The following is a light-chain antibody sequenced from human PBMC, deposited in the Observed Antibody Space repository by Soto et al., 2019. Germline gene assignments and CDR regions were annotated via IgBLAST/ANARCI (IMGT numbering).Light chain of an antibody. CDR1: QSVTSTH. J-gene: IGKJ1*01. CDR2: DAS. CDR3: QQFDGSLWT. Sequence: EIVLTQSPGTLSLSPGERATLSCRASQSVTSTHLAWYQQKPGQAPRLLIYDASTRATGIPDRFSGSGSGTAFTLTISRLEPEDFAVYCCQQFDGSLWTFGPGTKVEIK. V-gene: IGKV3-20*01.